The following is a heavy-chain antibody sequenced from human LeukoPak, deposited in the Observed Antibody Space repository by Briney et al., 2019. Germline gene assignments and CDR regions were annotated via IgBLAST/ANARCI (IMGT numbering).Heavy chain of an antibody. CDR1: GFTFSTYW. Sequence: PGGSLRLSCAASGFTFSTYWMYWVRQAPGKGLVWVSQINSDGSTTNYADSVKGRFTISRDNARNTLYLQMNSLRDEDTAVYYCARGLGGVGGYWGQGTLVTVSS. V-gene: IGHV3-74*01. CDR3: ARGLGGVGGY. J-gene: IGHJ4*02. D-gene: IGHD7-27*01. CDR2: INSDGSTT.